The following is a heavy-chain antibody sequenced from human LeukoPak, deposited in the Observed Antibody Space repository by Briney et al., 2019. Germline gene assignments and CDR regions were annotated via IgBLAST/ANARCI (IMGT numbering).Heavy chain of an antibody. V-gene: IGHV5-51*01. CDR1: GYCFTNYW. D-gene: IGHD3-9*01. CDR2: NYLGDSDT. CDR3: ARLGSSYFEPRDNWFDP. Sequence: ESLQISSQGSGYCFTNYWIGWARPVPGKGREWMGMNYLGDSDTRYSPYSQGQVTISAAKTISTAYHQWISMEASDTAMFFCARLGSSYFEPRDNWFDPWGQGTLVTVSS. J-gene: IGHJ5*02.